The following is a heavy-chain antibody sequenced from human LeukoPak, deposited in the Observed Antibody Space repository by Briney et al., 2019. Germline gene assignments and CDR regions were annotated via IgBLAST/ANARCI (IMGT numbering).Heavy chain of an antibody. J-gene: IGHJ4*02. CDR3: ARATRYGGYVDY. CDR1: GGSISSSY. V-gene: IGHV4-59*08. D-gene: IGHD4-17*01. CDR2: IDYSGNT. Sequence: SETLSLTCTVSGGSISSSYWSWIRQPPGKGLEWIGYIDYSGNTNYNPSLKSRVTISVERSKNQFSLKLSSVSAADTAVYYCARATRYGGYVDYWGQGTLVTVSS.